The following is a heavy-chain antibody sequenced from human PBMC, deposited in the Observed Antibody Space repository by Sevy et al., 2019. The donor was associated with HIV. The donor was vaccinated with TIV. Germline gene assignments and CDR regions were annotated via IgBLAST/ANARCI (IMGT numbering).Heavy chain of an antibody. J-gene: IGHJ4*02. CDR3: AKDAVEYYGSGNLH. V-gene: IGHV3-30*18. CDR2: KSFDGSNK. D-gene: IGHD3-10*01. CDR1: GFTFSNYG. Sequence: GESLKISCAASGFTFSNYGMHWVRQAPGKGLEWVAVKSFDGSNKYYADSVKGRFTISRDNSKNTLYLQMNSLSAEDTAVYYCAKDAVEYYGSGNLHWGQGTLVTVSS.